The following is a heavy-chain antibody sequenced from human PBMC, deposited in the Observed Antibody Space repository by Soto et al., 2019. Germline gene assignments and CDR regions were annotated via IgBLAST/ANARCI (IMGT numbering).Heavy chain of an antibody. V-gene: IGHV4-39*02. J-gene: IGHJ4*02. D-gene: IGHD2-15*01. CDR1: GGSISYNSYY. CDR2: IFYTGTT. Sequence: SETLSLTCSVSGGSISYNSYYWGWIRQPPGKGPEWVGGIFYTGTTYYSPSLKDRVTISVDTSKNSFSLNLTSVTAADTAVYFCARLVVVAPVADYWGQGTLVTVSS. CDR3: ARLVVVAPVADY.